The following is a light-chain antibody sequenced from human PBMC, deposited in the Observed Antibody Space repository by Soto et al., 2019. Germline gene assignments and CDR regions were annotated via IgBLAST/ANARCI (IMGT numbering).Light chain of an antibody. CDR2: WAS. CDR1: QSVLYAFNNNTY. J-gene: IGKJ2*01. CDR3: QQYSTTLPYT. V-gene: IGKV4-1*01. Sequence: DIVMTQSPDSLAVSLGERATINCKSSQSVLYAFNNNTYLAWYQQKPGQPPKLLIYWASTRESGVPDRFNGSGSGTDFSLTISSLQAEDVAVYYCQQYSTTLPYTFGQGTKLEIK.